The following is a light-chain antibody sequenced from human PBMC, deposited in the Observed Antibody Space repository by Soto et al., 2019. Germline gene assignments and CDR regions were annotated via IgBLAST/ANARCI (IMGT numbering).Light chain of an antibody. CDR2: GAS. Sequence: EIVMTQSPATLSVSPGESATLSCRASQSVSSNLAWYQQKPGQAPRLLIYGASTRATGIPARFTGSGSGTEFTLTISSLQSEDFAVYYCQQYNYWPLKLTFGGGTKVEIK. J-gene: IGKJ4*01. CDR3: QQYNYWPLKLT. CDR1: QSVSSN. V-gene: IGKV3-15*01.